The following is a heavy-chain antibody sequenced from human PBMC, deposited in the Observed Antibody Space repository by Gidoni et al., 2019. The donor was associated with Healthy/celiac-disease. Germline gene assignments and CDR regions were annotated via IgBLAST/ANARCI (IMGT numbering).Heavy chain of an antibody. V-gene: IGHV3-48*03. CDR3: ARDRWVFSFVEIGWYFDL. Sequence: EVQLVESGGGLVQPGGSLRLSCAASGFTFSSYEMNWVRQAPGKGLEWVSYISSSGSTIYYADSVKGRFTISRDNAKNSLYLQMNSLRAEDTAVYYCARDRWVFSFVEIGWYFDLWGRGTLVTVSS. J-gene: IGHJ2*01. D-gene: IGHD2-21*01. CDR1: GFTFSSYE. CDR2: ISSSGSTI.